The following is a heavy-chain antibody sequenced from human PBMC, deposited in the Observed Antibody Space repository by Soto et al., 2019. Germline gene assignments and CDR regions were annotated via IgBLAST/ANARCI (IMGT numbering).Heavy chain of an antibody. Sequence: DVQLEQSGAEVKKPGESLRISCKGSGYDFSAYWINWVRQMPGKGLEWMGTIYPGDSDVRYSPSFQGQVTISVDKSISIAYLQWSSLKAADTAIYYCARTDYGSGTFDSWGQGTLVTVSS. V-gene: IGHV5-51*03. CDR1: GYDFSAYW. J-gene: IGHJ4*02. D-gene: IGHD3-10*01. CDR2: IYPGDSDV. CDR3: ARTDYGSGTFDS.